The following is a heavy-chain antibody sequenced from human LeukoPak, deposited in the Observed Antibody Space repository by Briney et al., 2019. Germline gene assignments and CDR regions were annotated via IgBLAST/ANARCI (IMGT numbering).Heavy chain of an antibody. CDR2: TYSGGST. D-gene: IGHD4-11*01. V-gene: IGHV3-53*01. CDR1: GFTVSSNY. J-gene: IGHJ6*02. Sequence: GGSLRLSCAASGFTVSSNYMSWVRQAPGKGLEWVSLTYSGGSTYYADSVKSRFTISRDNSKNTLYLQMNSLRAEDTALYYCAREDDYTHYYGMDVWGQGTTVTVSS. CDR3: AREDDYTHYYGMDV.